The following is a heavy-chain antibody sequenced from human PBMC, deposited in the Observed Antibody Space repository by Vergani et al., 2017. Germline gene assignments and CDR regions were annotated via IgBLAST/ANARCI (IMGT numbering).Heavy chain of an antibody. V-gene: IGHV1-2*02. CDR2: INPNSGGT. D-gene: IGHD3-10*01. Sequence: QVQLVQSGAEVTKPGASVKVSCKASQYTFTDYYIHWVRLAPGQGLEWMGWINPNSGGTHYAQRFQGRVTMTRDTSINTASMELSGLRSDDTAVYYCARVTMIRGAPADYWGQGTLVTVSS. CDR1: QYTFTDYY. J-gene: IGHJ4*02. CDR3: ARVTMIRGAPADY.